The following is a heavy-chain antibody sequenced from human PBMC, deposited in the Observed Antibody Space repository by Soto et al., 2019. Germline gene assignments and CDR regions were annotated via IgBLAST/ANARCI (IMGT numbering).Heavy chain of an antibody. J-gene: IGHJ4*02. V-gene: IGHV3-49*04. Sequence: GGSLRLSCTASGFTFGDYAMSWVRQAPGKGLEWVGFIRSKAYGGTTEYAASVKGRFTISRDDSKSIAYPQMNSLKTEDTAVYYCTRDISSYDSSGYFDYWGQGTLVTVSS. CDR2: IRSKAYGGTT. CDR3: TRDISSYDSSGYFDY. CDR1: GFTFGDYA. D-gene: IGHD3-22*01.